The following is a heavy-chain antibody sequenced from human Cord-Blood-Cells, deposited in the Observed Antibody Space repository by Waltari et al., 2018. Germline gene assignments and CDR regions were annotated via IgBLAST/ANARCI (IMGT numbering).Heavy chain of an antibody. CDR2: FDPEDGET. D-gene: IGHD3-10*01. J-gene: IGHJ6*02. Sequence: QVQLVQSGAEVKKPGASVKVSCKVSGYTLTELSIPWVRPAPGTGLGWMGGFDPEDGETIYAQKFQGRGTMTEDTSTDTAYMELSSLRSEDTAVYYCATDRVVGGSGSYYYYYGMDVWGQGTTVTVSS. V-gene: IGHV1-24*01. CDR3: ATDRVVGGSGSYYYYYGMDV. CDR1: GYTLTELS.